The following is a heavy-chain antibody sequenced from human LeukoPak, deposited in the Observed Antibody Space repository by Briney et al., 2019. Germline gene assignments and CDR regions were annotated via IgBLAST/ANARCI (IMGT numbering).Heavy chain of an antibody. J-gene: IGHJ4*02. CDR1: GGTFSSYA. Sequence: GASVKVSCKASGGTFSSYAISWVRQAPGQGLEWMGGIIPIFGTANYAQKFQGRVTITTDESTSTAYMELSSLRSEDTAVYYCASSSGSGYYSYFDYWGQGTLVTVSP. CDR3: ASSSGSGYYSYFDY. CDR2: IIPIFGTA. D-gene: IGHD3-3*01. V-gene: IGHV1-69*05.